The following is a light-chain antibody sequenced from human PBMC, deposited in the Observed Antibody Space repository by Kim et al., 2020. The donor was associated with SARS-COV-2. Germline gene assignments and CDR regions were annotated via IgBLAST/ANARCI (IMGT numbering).Light chain of an antibody. V-gene: IGLV4-69*01. J-gene: IGLJ3*02. CDR2: LNSDGSH. Sequence: QLVLTQSPSAYASLGASVKLTCTLSSGHSNYAIAWHQQQPEKGPRYLMKLNSDGSHSKGDGIPDRFSGSRSGAERYLTISSLQSEDEADYYCQTWDTGIQVFGGGTQLTVL. CDR3: QTWDTGIQV. CDR1: SGHSNYA.